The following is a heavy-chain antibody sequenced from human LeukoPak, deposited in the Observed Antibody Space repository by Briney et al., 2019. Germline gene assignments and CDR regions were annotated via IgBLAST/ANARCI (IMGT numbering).Heavy chain of an antibody. J-gene: IGHJ4*02. CDR3: AKDTWDY. CDR1: GYTFTSYS. Sequence: ASVKVSCKASGYTFTSYSMNWVRQAPGQGLEWMGWIDANTGNLTYVQGFTGRFVFSLDTSVSTAYLQISSLKAEDTAVYYCAKDTWDYWGQGTLVTVSS. V-gene: IGHV7-4-1*02. CDR2: IDANTGNL.